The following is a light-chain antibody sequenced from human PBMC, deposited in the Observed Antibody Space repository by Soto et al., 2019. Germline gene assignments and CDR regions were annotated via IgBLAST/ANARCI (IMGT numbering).Light chain of an antibody. CDR1: QSISTY. J-gene: IGKJ4*01. CDR3: QQSFITTPLT. V-gene: IGKV1-39*01. CDR2: GAS. Sequence: DIQMTQSQSSLSASIGDRITITCRASQSISTYLNWYQQKPGKAPRLLIYGASTVQNGVPSRFSGSGSATDYTPLIISIQPDDFATYYCQQSFITTPLTFGGGTKVEMK.